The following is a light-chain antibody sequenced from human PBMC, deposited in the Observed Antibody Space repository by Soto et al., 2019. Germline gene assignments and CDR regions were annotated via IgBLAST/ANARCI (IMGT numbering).Light chain of an antibody. V-gene: IGKV1-39*01. CDR3: QQTYSAIA. Sequence: DIQMTQSPSSLSASVGDRVTITCRASQSIPSHLNWYQQSPGEAPKLLIYATSNLVGGVPSRFSASGSGTDFTLTITSLQPEDSATYYCQQTYSAIAFCQGTKVEI. J-gene: IGKJ1*01. CDR1: QSIPSH. CDR2: ATS.